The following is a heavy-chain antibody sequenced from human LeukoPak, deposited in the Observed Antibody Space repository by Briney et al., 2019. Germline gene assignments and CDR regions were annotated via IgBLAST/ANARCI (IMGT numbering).Heavy chain of an antibody. J-gene: IGHJ4*02. V-gene: IGHV3-9*03. CDR3: AKASYSSGWHFDY. D-gene: IGHD6-19*01. CDR1: GFTFDDYA. CDR2: ISLNSGSI. Sequence: QPGRSLRLSCAASGFTFDDYAMHWVRQAPGKGLEWVSGISLNSGSIGYADSVKGRFTISRDNAKNSLYLQMNSLRAEDMALYYCAKASYSSGWHFDYWGQGTLVTVSS.